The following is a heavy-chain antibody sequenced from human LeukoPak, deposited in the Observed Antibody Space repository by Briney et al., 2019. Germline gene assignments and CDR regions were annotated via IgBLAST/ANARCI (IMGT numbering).Heavy chain of an antibody. CDR3: ARGGPPKTWIQLWGWFDP. J-gene: IGHJ5*02. CDR2: INPDSGGT. V-gene: IGHV1-2*02. Sequence: GASVKVSCKASGNTFTGYYMHWVRQAPGQRLEWMGWINPDSGGTNYAEKFQGRVTMTRDTSISTAYMELSRLRSDDTAVYYCARGGPPKTWIQLWGWFDPWGQGTLVTVSS. D-gene: IGHD5-18*01. CDR1: GNTFTGYY.